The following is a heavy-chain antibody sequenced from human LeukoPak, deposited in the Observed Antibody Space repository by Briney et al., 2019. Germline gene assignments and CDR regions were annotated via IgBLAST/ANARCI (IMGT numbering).Heavy chain of an antibody. CDR3: ARARQLEGYRFDY. Sequence: GASVKVSCKASGGTFSSYAISWVRQAPGQGLEWMGRIIPIFGTANYAQKFQGRVTITTDESTSTAYMELSSLRSEDTAVYYCARARQLEGYRFDYWGQGTLVTVSS. J-gene: IGHJ4*02. V-gene: IGHV1-69*05. D-gene: IGHD6-6*01. CDR2: IIPIFGTA. CDR1: GGTFSSYA.